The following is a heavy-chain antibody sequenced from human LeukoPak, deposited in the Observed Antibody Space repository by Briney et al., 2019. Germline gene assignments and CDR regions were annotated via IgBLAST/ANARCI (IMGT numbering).Heavy chain of an antibody. J-gene: IGHJ4*02. D-gene: IGHD2-2*01. Sequence: ASVKVSFKASGYTFTSYYMHWVRQAPGQGLEWMGIINPSGGSPTYAQKFQGRVTMTRDTSTSTVYMELSSLTSEDTAVYYCARDMLTSSVDYWSQGTLVTVSS. CDR2: INPSGGSP. V-gene: IGHV1-46*01. CDR1: GYTFTSYY. CDR3: ARDMLTSSVDY.